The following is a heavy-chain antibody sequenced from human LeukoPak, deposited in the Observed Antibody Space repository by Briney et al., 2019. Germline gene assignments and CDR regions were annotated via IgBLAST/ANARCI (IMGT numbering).Heavy chain of an antibody. J-gene: IGHJ4*02. D-gene: IGHD6-19*01. CDR2: ISGSGGST. V-gene: IGHV3-23*01. Sequence: GGSLRLSCAASGFTFSSYAMSWVRQAPGKGLEWVSAISGSGGSTYYADSVKGRFTISRDNSENTLYLQMNSLRAEDTAVYYCAKAGRIAVAGIGDYWGQGTLVTVSS. CDR1: GFTFSSYA. CDR3: AKAGRIAVAGIGDY.